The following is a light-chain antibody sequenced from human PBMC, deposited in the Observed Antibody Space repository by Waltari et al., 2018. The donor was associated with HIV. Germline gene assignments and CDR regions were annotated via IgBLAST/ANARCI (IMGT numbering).Light chain of an antibody. CDR3: CSYAGTNTYV. CDR2: DVS. CDR1: SSAVGNYTY. J-gene: IGLJ1*01. V-gene: IGLV2-23*02. Sequence: QSALTQPPSVSGSPGQSITIPCTGTSSAVGNYTYVSWYQQHPGKVPKLMIYDVSKRPSGVSNRLSGSKSGNTASLTISGLQAEDEADYYCCSYAGTNTYVFGSGTKVTVL.